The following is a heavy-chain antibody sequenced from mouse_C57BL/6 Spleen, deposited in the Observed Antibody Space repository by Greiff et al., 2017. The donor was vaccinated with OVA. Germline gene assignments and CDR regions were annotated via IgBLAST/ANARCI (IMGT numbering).Heavy chain of an antibody. CDR3: ARQGYDEGYFDV. D-gene: IGHD2-14*01. CDR2: INSDGGST. Sequence: EVKLMESGGGLVQPGESLKLSCESNEYEFPSHDMSWVRKTPGKRLELVAAINSDGGSTYYPDTMERRFIISRDNTKKTLYLQMSSLRSEDTAVEYCARQGYDEGYFDVWGTGTTVTVSA. V-gene: IGHV5-2*01. J-gene: IGHJ1*03. CDR1: EYEFPSHD.